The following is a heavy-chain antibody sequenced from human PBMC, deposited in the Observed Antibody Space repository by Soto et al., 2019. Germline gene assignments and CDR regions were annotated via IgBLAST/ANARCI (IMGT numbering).Heavy chain of an antibody. CDR2: INPNSGGT. J-gene: IGHJ5*02. V-gene: IGHV1-2*02. D-gene: IGHD6-19*01. CDR1: GYTFTGYY. CDR3: ARNKYSSGWWRAVRFDP. Sequence: GASVKVSCKASGYTFTGYYMHWMRQAPGQGLEWMGWINPNSGGTNYAQKFQGRVTMTRDTSISTAYMELSRLRSDDTAVYYCARNKYSSGWWRAVRFDPWGQGTLVTVSS.